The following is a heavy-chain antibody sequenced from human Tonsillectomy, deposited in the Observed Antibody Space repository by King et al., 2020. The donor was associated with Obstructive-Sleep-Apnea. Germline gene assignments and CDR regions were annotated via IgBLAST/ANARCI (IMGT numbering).Heavy chain of an antibody. CDR1: GYTFTGYY. D-gene: IGHD2-2*01. J-gene: IGHJ5*02. V-gene: IGHV1-2*02. CDR3: ARDFRDWSSTSCYNWFDH. CDR2: INPNSGGT. Sequence: QLVQSGAEVKKPGASVKVSCKASGYTFTGYYMHWVRQAPGQGLEWMGWINPNSGGTNYAQKFQGRGTMTRDTSISTAYMELSRLRSDDTAVYYCARDFRDWSSTSCYNWFDHRGQGTLVTVSS.